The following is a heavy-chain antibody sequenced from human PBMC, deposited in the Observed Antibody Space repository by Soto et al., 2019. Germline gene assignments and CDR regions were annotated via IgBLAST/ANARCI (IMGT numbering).Heavy chain of an antibody. J-gene: IGHJ5*02. CDR3: ATTGYNWNEPGLDP. V-gene: IGHV4-39*01. CDR2: VYYSGRT. D-gene: IGHD1-1*01. CDR1: GGSVSSSDYY. Sequence: QLQLQESGPGLVKPSETLSLTCSVSGGSVSSSDYYWVWIRQPPGKGLEWIGSVYYSGRTWYNPSLKSRVTISVDTSKNQFSLKLSSVTAADTAVYYCATTGYNWNEPGLDPWGQGTLVTVSS.